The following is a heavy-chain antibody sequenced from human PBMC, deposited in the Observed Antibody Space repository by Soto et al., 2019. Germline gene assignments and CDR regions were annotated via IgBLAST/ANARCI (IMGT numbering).Heavy chain of an antibody. CDR1: GFTFSDYY. CDR3: ARDGDKYCSAGSCYSGYYYYAMDV. V-gene: IGHV3-11*06. CDR2: IGSSSTNT. D-gene: IGHD2-15*01. Sequence: QVQLVESGGGLVKPGGSLRLSCAASGFTFSDYYMSWIRQAPGKGLEWVSYIGSSSTNTKYADSVKGRFTISRDNTKNPESGKGRCTVPTDNTKNSLYLQMNSLRAEGTAVYYCARDGDKYCSAGSCYSGYYYYAMDVWGQGTTVTVSS. J-gene: IGHJ6*02.